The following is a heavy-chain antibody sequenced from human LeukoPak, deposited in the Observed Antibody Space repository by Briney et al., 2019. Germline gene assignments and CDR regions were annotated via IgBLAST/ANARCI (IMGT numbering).Heavy chain of an antibody. V-gene: IGHV3-21*01. CDR3: ARDALRYSGSFDDFDY. CDR2: ISSRSSYI. CDR1: GFTFSSYT. J-gene: IGHJ4*02. Sequence: GGSLRLSCAAPGFTFSSYTMSWARQAPGKGLEWVSSISSRSSYIYSADSVKGRFTISRDNAKNSLYLQMNNLRAEDTAVYFCARDALRYSGSFDDFDYWGQGTLVTVSS. D-gene: IGHD6-6*01.